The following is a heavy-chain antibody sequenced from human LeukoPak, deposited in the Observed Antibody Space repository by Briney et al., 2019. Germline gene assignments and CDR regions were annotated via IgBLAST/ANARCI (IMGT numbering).Heavy chain of an antibody. D-gene: IGHD3-3*01. CDR3: ARGSGFNWFDP. J-gene: IGHJ5*02. Sequence: PSETLSLTCTVSGGSISSGDYYWSWIRQPPGKGLEWIGYIYYSGSTYYNPSLKSRVTISVDTSKNQFSLKLSSVTAADTAVYYCARGSGFNWFDPWGQGTLVTVSS. V-gene: IGHV4-30-4*08. CDR1: GGSISSGDYY. CDR2: IYYSGST.